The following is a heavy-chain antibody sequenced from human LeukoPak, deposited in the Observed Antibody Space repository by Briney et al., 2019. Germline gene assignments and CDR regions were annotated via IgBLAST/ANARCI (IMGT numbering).Heavy chain of an antibody. V-gene: IGHV4-39*07. J-gene: IGHJ4*02. Sequence: SETLSLTCTVSGGSISSSSYYWGWIRQPPGKGLEWIGSIYYSGSTYYNPSLKSRVTISVDTSKNQFSLKLSSVTAADTAVYYCTRLPLYDSSGPRDYWGQGTLVTVSS. CDR2: IYYSGST. CDR1: GGSISSSSYY. CDR3: TRLPLYDSSGPRDY. D-gene: IGHD3-22*01.